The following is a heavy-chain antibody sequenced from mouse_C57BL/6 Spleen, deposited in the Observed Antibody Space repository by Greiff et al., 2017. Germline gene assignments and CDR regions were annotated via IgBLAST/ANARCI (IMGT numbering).Heavy chain of an antibody. CDR1: GYTFSDYY. J-gene: IGHJ2*01. Sequence: EVQLIQSGPELVKPGASVKISCKASGYTFSDYYMNWVKQSHGKSLEWIGDINPDNGGSSYNQKFKGKATLTVDKSSSTAYMELRSLTSEDSAVYYCARGSDGYGDYWGQGTTLTVSS. D-gene: IGHD2-3*01. CDR3: ARGSDGYGDY. V-gene: IGHV1-26*01. CDR2: INPDNGGS.